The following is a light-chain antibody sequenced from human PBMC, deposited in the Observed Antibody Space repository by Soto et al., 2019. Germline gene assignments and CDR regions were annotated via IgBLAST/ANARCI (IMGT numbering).Light chain of an antibody. Sequence: EIVLTQSPATLSLSPGERATLSCRASQSVSSYLAWYQQKPGQAPRLLMSDASNMATGIPARFSGSGSGTDFTLTISSLEPEDFAVYYCQQRTNWPLTFGGGTKVEIK. J-gene: IGKJ4*01. CDR3: QQRTNWPLT. CDR1: QSVSSY. CDR2: DAS. V-gene: IGKV3-11*01.